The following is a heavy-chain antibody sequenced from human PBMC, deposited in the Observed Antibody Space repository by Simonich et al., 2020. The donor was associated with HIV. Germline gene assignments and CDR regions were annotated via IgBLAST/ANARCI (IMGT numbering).Heavy chain of an antibody. J-gene: IGHJ4*02. V-gene: IGHV4-34*01. D-gene: IGHD4-17*01. CDR2: INHSGIT. CDR3: ARGTVTGGDARFDY. Sequence: QVQLHQWGAGLLKPSETLSLTCAVYGGSFSGYYWTWHRQSPGKGLEWIGEINHSGITNYNPSLKSRVTISLDTSKNQFSLKLNSVTAADTAVYYCARGTVTGGDARFDYWGQGTLVTVSS. CDR1: GGSFSGYY.